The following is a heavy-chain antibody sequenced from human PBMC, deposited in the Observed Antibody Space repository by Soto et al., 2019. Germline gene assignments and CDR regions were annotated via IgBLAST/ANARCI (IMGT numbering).Heavy chain of an antibody. CDR3: ARRLRFLEGALAP. D-gene: IGHD3-3*01. V-gene: IGHV4-39*07. CDR2: IYYSGST. Sequence: SETLSLTCTVSGDSITSSTYYWGWIRQPPGKGLEWIGSIYYSGSTYYNPSLKSRVTISVDTSKNQFSLKLSSVTAADTAVYYCARRLRFLEGALAPWGQGTLVTVSS. CDR1: GDSITSSTYY. J-gene: IGHJ5*02.